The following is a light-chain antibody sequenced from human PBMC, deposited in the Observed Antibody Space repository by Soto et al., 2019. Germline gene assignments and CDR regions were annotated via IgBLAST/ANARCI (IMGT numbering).Light chain of an antibody. CDR3: CLCAGCDTWV. J-gene: IGLJ1*01. V-gene: IGLV2-11*01. Sequence: QSVLTQPRSVSGSPGQSVTISCTGTSSDVGGYYFVSWHQQHPGKAPKLMIFDVSKRPSGASDSFSVSKSGNTASLTISGLQAEDEADYYFCLCAGCDTWVFGSGTKLTLL. CDR2: DVS. CDR1: SSDVGGYYF.